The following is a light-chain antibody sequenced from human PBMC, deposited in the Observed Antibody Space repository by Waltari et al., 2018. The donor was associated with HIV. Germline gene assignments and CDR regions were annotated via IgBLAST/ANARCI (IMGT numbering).Light chain of an antibody. J-gene: IGLJ2*01. CDR1: TPNIRRNT. CDR3: ASWDDSLNGPV. V-gene: IGLV1-44*01. CDR2: GKN. Sequence: QSVLTQPPSASGTPEQRVTISCPGPTPNIRRNTVHWFQQFPGTAPKVLIYGKNQRPSGVPDRFSGSKSGTSASLAISGLQSEDEADYYCASWDDSLNGPVFGGGTKLTVV.